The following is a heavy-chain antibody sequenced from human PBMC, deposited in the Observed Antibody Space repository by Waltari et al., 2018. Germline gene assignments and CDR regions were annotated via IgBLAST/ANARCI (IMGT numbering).Heavy chain of an antibody. D-gene: IGHD1-26*01. CDR1: GFTFSSYA. J-gene: IGHJ4*02. CDR2: ISGSGGST. V-gene: IGHV3-23*04. Sequence: EVQLVESGGGLVQPGGSLRLSCAASGFTFSSYAMSWVRPAPGKGPEGVSAISGSGGSTYYADSVKGRFTISRDNSKNTLYLQMNSLRAEDTAVDYCAKDPFSGSYYYFDYWGQGTLVTVSS. CDR3: AKDPFSGSYYYFDY.